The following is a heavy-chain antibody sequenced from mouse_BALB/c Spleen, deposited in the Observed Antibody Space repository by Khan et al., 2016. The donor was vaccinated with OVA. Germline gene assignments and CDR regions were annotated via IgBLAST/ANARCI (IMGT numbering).Heavy chain of an antibody. J-gene: IGHJ3*01. V-gene: IGHV1S132*01. CDR2: IFPGTGTT. CDR3: ARGYFGNYEFAY. Sequence: QVQLQQPGAELVKPGASVKLSCKTSGYTFTSYWIQWVKQRPGQGLGWIGQIFPGTGTTYYNENFKGKATLTIDTSSTTAYMQLSSLTSEDSAVYFWARGYFGNYEFAYWGQGTLVTVSA. CDR1: GYTFTSYW. D-gene: IGHD2-1*01.